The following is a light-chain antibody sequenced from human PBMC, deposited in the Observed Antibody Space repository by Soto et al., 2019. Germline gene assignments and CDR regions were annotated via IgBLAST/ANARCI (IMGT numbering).Light chain of an antibody. CDR2: AAS. Sequence: ENVLTQSPATPPLSPGEGATLSCRASPSVSSRSLAWYQQRPGQAPRLLVYAASNRDTGIPDRFGGSVSGTEFTLTISRLEPEDLAEYYCQHYDTSSLSFGGGTKVEIK. J-gene: IGKJ4*01. CDR1: PSVSSRS. V-gene: IGKV3-20*01. CDR3: QHYDTSSLS.